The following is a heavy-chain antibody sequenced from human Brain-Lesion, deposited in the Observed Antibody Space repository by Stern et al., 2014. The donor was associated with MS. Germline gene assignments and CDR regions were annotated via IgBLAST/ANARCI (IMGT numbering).Heavy chain of an antibody. D-gene: IGHD1-26*01. V-gene: IGHV1-24*01. CDR2: FDPEDGET. CDR3: ATLSPGAGGNYYRHFDY. Sequence: VQLVESGAEVKKPVASVKVSCKVSGYTLTELSMHWVRQAPGKGLEWMGGFDPEDGETIYAQKFQGRVTMTEDTSTDTAYMELSSLRSEDTAVYYCATLSPGAGGNYYRHFDYWGQGTLVTVSS. J-gene: IGHJ4*02. CDR1: GYTLTELS.